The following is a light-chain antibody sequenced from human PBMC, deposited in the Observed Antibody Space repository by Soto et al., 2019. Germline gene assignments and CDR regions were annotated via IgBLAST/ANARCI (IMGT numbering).Light chain of an antibody. Sequence: EIVLTQSPGTLSLSPGERATLSFRASQSVSSNYLAWYQQKPGQAPGLLFYGASSRATGIPDRFSGSGSETDFTVTISRLEPEDFAVYYCQHYGGSPPRITFGQGTRLE. CDR1: QSVSSNY. CDR3: QHYGGSPPRIT. J-gene: IGKJ5*01. V-gene: IGKV3-20*01. CDR2: GAS.